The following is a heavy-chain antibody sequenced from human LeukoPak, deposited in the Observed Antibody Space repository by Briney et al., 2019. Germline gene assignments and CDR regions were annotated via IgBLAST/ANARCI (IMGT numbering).Heavy chain of an antibody. V-gene: IGHV5-51*01. CDR2: IYPGDSDT. CDR3: ARNLYYYDNRRGAFDI. CDR1: GXSXXXYW. Sequence: GESLKISCKGSGXSXXXYWIGWVRQMPXXXXXXMGXIYPGDSDTRYSPSFQGQVTISADKSISTAYLQWRSLKASDTAMYYCARNLYYYDNRRGAFDIWGQGTMVTVSS. D-gene: IGHD3-22*01. J-gene: IGHJ3*02.